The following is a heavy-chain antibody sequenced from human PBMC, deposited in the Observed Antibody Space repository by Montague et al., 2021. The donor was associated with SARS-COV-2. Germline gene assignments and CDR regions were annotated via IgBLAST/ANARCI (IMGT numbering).Heavy chain of an antibody. CDR3: ARRGDYGGPRFDY. J-gene: IGHJ4*02. Sequence: SETLSLTCTVSGGSISGYFWSWIRQSPGKGLEWIGYIYYSGTTKYNPALKSRVAISLETSKNQFSLKLSSVTAADTAVYYCARRGDYGGPRFDYWGQGTLGSVSS. V-gene: IGHV4-59*08. CDR2: IYYSGTT. CDR1: GGSISGYF. D-gene: IGHD4-23*01.